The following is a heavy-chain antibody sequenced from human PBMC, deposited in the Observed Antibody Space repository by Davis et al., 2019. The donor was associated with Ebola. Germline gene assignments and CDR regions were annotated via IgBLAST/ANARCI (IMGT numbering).Heavy chain of an antibody. V-gene: IGHV3-23*01. CDR2: ISGSGGST. Sequence: GESLTISCAASGFTFSSYAMSWVRQAPGKGLEWVSAISGSGGSTYYADSVKGRFTISRDNSKNTLYLQMNSLRAEDTAVYYCAKEGYDYIWGSYRSPLFDYWGQGTLVTVSS. CDR1: GFTFSSYA. J-gene: IGHJ4*02. CDR3: AKEGYDYIWGSYRSPLFDY. D-gene: IGHD3-16*02.